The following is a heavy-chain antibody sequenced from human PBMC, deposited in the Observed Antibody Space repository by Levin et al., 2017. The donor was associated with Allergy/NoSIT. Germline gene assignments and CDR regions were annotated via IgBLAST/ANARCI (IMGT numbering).Heavy chain of an antibody. J-gene: IGHJ4*02. CDR2: INPHSGDT. D-gene: IGHD3-22*01. Sequence: ASVKVSCKASRYIFSDYFIHWVRQAPGQGLEWMGWINPHSGDTKYAQEFQGRVTMTRDTSISTPYMELTRLTSDDTAVYYCARDLYNDDSVFGYWGQGTLVNVFS. V-gene: IGHV1-2*02. CDR3: ARDLYNDDSVFGY. CDR1: RYIFSDYF.